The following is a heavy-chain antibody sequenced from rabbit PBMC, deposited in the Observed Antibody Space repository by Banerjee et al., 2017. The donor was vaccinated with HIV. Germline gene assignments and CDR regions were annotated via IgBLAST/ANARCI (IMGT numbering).Heavy chain of an antibody. CDR1: GFDISNGY. J-gene: IGHJ4*01. CDR2: IYDGKGRS. Sequence: QLKETGGGLVQPGGSLTLTCTASGFDISNGYMDWVRQAPGKGLEWIGNIYDGKGRSEYASWVNGRFTISSDNAQNTVDLQMNSLTAADTATYFCARSRDGGFDLWGPGTLVTVS. CDR3: ARSRDGGFDL. D-gene: IGHD2-1*01. V-gene: IGHV1S7*01.